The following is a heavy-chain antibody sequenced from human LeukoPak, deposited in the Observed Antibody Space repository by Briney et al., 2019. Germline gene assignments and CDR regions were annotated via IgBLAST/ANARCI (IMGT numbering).Heavy chain of an antibody. Sequence: GASVKVSCKASGYTFTSYAMNWVRQAPGQGLEWMGWINTNTGNPTYAQGFTGRFVFSLDTSVSTTYLQISSLKAEDTAVYYCARVTAVVTAKWFDPWGQGTLVTVSS. D-gene: IGHD2-21*02. CDR3: ARVTAVVTAKWFDP. CDR1: GYTFTSYA. J-gene: IGHJ5*02. V-gene: IGHV7-4-1*02. CDR2: INTNTGNP.